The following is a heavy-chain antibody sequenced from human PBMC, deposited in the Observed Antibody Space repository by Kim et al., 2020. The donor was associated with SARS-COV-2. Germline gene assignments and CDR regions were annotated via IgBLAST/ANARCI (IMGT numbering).Heavy chain of an antibody. V-gene: IGHV3-23*01. Sequence: GGSLRLSCAASGFTFSSYAMSWVRQAPGKGLKWVAVISGSGGSTYYADSVKGRFTISRDNSKNTLYLQMNSLRAEDTAVYYCAKERRGTVVVREPDYWGQGTLVTVSS. CDR3: AKERRGTVVVREPDY. CDR1: GFTFSSYA. CDR2: ISGSGGST. J-gene: IGHJ4*02. D-gene: IGHD2-2*01.